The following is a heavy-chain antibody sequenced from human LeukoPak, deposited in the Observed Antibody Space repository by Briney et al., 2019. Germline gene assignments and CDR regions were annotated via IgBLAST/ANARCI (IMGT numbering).Heavy chain of an antibody. Sequence: GGSLRLSCAASGFTFSSYWMHWVRQAPGKGLVWVSRINSDGSSTSYADSVKGRFTISRDNAKNTLYLQMNSQRAEDTAVYYCARDRLYCTNGVCLYDYYYGMDVWGQGTTVTVSS. CDR3: ARDRLYCTNGVCLYDYYYGMDV. CDR1: GFTFSSYW. V-gene: IGHV3-74*01. J-gene: IGHJ6*02. D-gene: IGHD2-8*01. CDR2: INSDGSST.